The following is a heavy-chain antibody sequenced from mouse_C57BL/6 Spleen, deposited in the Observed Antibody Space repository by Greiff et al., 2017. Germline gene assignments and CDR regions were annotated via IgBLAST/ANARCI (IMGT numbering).Heavy chain of an antibody. CDR1: GYAFTNYL. CDR3: AVSNRDWFAY. V-gene: IGHV1-54*01. J-gene: IGHJ3*01. D-gene: IGHD2-5*01. Sequence: VQLQQSGAELVRPGTSVKVSCKASGYAFTNYLIEWVKQRPGQGLGWLGVINPGSGGTNYTEKFKGKATLTADTSSSTAYMQLSSLTSEDSAVYCCAVSNRDWFAYWGQGTLVTVSA. CDR2: INPGSGGT.